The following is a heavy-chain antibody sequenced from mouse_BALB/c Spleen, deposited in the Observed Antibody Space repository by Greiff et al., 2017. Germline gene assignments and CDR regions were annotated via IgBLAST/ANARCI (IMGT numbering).Heavy chain of an antibody. CDR3: AQLGRGIGVHY. J-gene: IGHJ4*01. V-gene: IGHV1S41*01. D-gene: IGHD4-1*02. CDR2: IAPGSGST. Sequence: DLVKPGASVKLSCKASGYTFTSYWINWIKQRPGQGLEWIGRIAPGSGSTYYNEMFKGKATLTVDTSSSTAYIQLSSLSSEDSAVYFCAQLGRGIGVHYWGQGTSVTVSS. CDR1: GYTFTSYW.